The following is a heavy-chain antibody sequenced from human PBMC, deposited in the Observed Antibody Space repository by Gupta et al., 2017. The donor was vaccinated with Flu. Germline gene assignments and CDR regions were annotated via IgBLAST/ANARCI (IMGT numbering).Heavy chain of an antibody. V-gene: IGHV1-18*01. CDR3: ARVDGVVINPAAISGPSYFDP. CDR2: ISAYSGNN. D-gene: IGHD2-2*02. CDR1: YG. J-gene: IGHJ5*02. Sequence: YGINWVRQAPGQGLEWLGWISAYSGNNNYAQNFQGRVTMTTDTSTKTAHMELRSLTSDDTAIYYCARVDGVVINPAAISGPSYFDPWGQGTLGTVSS.